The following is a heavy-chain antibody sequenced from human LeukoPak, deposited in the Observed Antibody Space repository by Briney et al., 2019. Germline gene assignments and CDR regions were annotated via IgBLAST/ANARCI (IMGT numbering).Heavy chain of an antibody. J-gene: IGHJ6*02. CDR2: IWYDESNK. CDR3: ARDRDGYDWSDLYGMDV. CDR1: GFTFSSYG. Sequence: GGSLRLSCAASGFTFSSYGMHWVRQAPGKGLEGVAVIWYDESNKYYADSVKGRFTISRDKSKNTLYLQMNSLRAEDTAVYYCARDRDGYDWSDLYGMDVWGQGTTVTVSS. D-gene: IGHD5-12*01. V-gene: IGHV3-33*01.